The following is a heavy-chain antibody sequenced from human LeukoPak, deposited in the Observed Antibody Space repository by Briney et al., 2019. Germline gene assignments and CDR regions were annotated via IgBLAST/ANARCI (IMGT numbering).Heavy chain of an antibody. Sequence: GGSLRLSCAASGFTFSSYEMNWVRQAPGKGLEWVSSITSSSTYTFYADSVKGRFTISRDNARNSLYLQMNSLRAEDTAVYYCARDPYSGTYGDTYYYYMDVWGKGTTVTISS. D-gene: IGHD1-26*01. CDR2: ITSSSTYT. J-gene: IGHJ6*03. V-gene: IGHV3-21*01. CDR1: GFTFSSYE. CDR3: ARDPYSGTYGDTYYYYMDV.